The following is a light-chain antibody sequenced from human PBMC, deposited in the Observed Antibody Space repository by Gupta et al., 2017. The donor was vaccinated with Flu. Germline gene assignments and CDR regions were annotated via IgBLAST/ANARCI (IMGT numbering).Light chain of an antibody. CDR3: LLFQGATQWV. V-gene: IGLV7-43*01. J-gene: IGLJ3*02. CDR2: SSN. Sequence: QAVVTQEPSLTVSPGGTVTLTCASSTGAVTSGHYPNWFHQKPGQSPTPLIYSSNNRYSWTPARFSGSLLGDRATLTVSGVRPEDEGDYYCLLFQGATQWVFGKGTKLTVL. CDR1: TGAVTSGHY.